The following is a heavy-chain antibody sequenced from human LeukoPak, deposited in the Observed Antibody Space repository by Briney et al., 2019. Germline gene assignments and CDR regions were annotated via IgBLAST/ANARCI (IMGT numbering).Heavy chain of an antibody. CDR2: ISGSGGST. J-gene: IGHJ6*02. D-gene: IGHD6-19*01. CDR3: AKPSIAVAGKSPYYYGMDV. V-gene: IGHV3-23*01. Sequence: GGSLRLSCVASGFTFSSYAMSWVRQAPGKGLEWVSAISGSGGSTYYADSVKGRFTISRDNSKNTLYLQMNSLRAEDTAVYYCAKPSIAVAGKSPYYYGMDVWGQGTTVTVSS. CDR1: GFTFSSYA.